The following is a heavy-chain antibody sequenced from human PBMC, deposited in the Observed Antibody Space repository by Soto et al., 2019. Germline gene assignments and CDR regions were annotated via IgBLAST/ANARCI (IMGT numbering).Heavy chain of an antibody. CDR2: IMPIFGTA. J-gene: IGHJ6*02. Sequence: QVQLVQSGAEVKKPGSSVKVSCKASGGTFSSYAISWVRQAPGQGLEWMGGIMPIFGTANYAQKFQGRVTITADESTSTAYMELSSLRSEDTAVYYCATGIIVVVPAYYYYYGMDVWGQGTTVTVSS. CDR3: ATGIIVVVPAYYYYYGMDV. CDR1: GGTFSSYA. V-gene: IGHV1-69*01. D-gene: IGHD2-2*01.